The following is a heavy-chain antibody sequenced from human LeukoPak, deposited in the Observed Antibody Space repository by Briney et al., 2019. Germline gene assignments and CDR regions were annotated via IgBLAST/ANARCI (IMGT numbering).Heavy chain of an antibody. D-gene: IGHD3-22*01. J-gene: IGHJ4*02. CDR1: GLTFSDYH. CDR3: ARDRSGYYFDF. V-gene: IGHV3-33*08. Sequence: GSLRLSCAASGLTFSDYHMSWIRQAPGKGLEWVAVIWYDGSNKYYADSVKGRFTISRDNSKNTLYLQMNSLRAEDTAVYYCARDRSGYYFDFWGQGTLVTVSS. CDR2: IWYDGSNK.